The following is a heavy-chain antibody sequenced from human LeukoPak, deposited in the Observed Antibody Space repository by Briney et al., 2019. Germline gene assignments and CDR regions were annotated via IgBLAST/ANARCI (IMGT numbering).Heavy chain of an antibody. J-gene: IGHJ4*02. CDR2: VDPEDGET. D-gene: IGHD4-23*01. V-gene: IGHV1-69-2*01. Sequence: GATVKISCKASGYTFTDYYMHWVQQAPGKGLEWMGRVDPEDGETIYAEKFQGRVTMTRNTSISTAYMELSSLRSEDTAVYYCARGNYGGGDYWGQGTLVTVSS. CDR3: ARGNYGGGDY. CDR1: GYTFTDYY.